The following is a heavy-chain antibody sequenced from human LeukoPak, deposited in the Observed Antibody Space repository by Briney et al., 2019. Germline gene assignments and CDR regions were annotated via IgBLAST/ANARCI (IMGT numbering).Heavy chain of an antibody. D-gene: IGHD1-26*01. J-gene: IGHJ4*02. CDR1: GFTFSSYS. CDR2: ISSSSSYI. Sequence: GGSLRLSCAASGFTFSSYSMNWVRQAPGKGLEWVSSISSSSSYIYYADSVKGRFTISRDNAKNSLYLQMNSLRAEDSAVYYCARDIGGTYSNWGQGTLVTVSS. V-gene: IGHV3-21*01. CDR3: ARDIGGTYSN.